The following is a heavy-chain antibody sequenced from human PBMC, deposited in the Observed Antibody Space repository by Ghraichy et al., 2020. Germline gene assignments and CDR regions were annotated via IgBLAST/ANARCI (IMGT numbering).Heavy chain of an antibody. Sequence: GGSLRLSCAASGFTFSSYAMSWVRQAPGKGLEWVSAISGSGGSTYYADSVKGRFTISRDNSKNTLYLQMNSLRAEDTAVYYCAKEGIDEKGGSYIYYYGMDVWGQGTTVTVSS. V-gene: IGHV3-23*01. D-gene: IGHD1-26*01. CDR3: AKEGIDEKGGSYIYYYGMDV. J-gene: IGHJ6*02. CDR2: ISGSGGST. CDR1: GFTFSSYA.